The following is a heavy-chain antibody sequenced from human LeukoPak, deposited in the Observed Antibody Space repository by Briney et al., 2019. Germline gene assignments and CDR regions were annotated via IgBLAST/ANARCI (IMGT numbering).Heavy chain of an antibody. D-gene: IGHD5-12*01. CDR1: GDSMSGYY. CDR2: IYHSGST. Sequence: SETLSLTCSVSGDSMSGYYWSWIRQPPGKGLEWIGYIYHSGSTYYNPSLKSRVTISVDRSKNQFSLKLSSVTAADTAVYYCARDLSGFFDYWGQGTLVTVSS. CDR3: ARDLSGFFDY. V-gene: IGHV4-59*12. J-gene: IGHJ4*02.